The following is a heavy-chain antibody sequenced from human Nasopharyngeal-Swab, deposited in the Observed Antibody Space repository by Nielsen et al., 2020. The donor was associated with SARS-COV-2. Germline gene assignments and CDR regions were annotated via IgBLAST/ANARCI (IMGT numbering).Heavy chain of an antibody. CDR3: AKDSGAGFCDDGSCFPTNH. V-gene: IGHV3-23*01. CDR2: MSGRGDNT. Sequence: GESLKISCAASGFTFTSYAMNWVRHAPGKGLEWVSGMSGRGDNTYYAESVKGRFTISRDTSKNTLYLQMNGLTAEDTAVYYCAKDSGAGFCDDGSCFPTNHWGQGTLVTVSS. D-gene: IGHD2-15*01. J-gene: IGHJ5*02. CDR1: GFTFTSYA.